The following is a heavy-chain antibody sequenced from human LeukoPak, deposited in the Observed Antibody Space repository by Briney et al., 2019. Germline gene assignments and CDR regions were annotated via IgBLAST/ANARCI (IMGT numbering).Heavy chain of an antibody. V-gene: IGHV4-59*01. CDR2: IYYSGST. Sequence: PSETLSLTCTVSGGSISSYYWSWIRQPPGKGLEWVGYIYYSGSTNYNPSLKSRVTISVDTSKNQFSLKLSSVTAADTAVYYCARATMVRGINWFDPWGQGTLVTVSS. D-gene: IGHD3-10*01. J-gene: IGHJ5*02. CDR1: GGSISSYY. CDR3: ARATMVRGINWFDP.